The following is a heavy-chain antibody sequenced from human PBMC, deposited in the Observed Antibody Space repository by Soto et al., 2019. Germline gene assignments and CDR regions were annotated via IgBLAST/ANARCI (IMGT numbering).Heavy chain of an antibody. CDR1: GGSISSSSYY. D-gene: IGHD4-17*01. CDR2: IYYSGST. Sequence: QLQLQESGPGLVKPSETLSLTCTVCGGSISSSSYYWGWIRQPPGKGLEWIGSIYYSGSTYYNPSRKSRVTISVDTSKNQFSLKLSSVTAADTAVYYCARHEKGYGDYVADYWGQGTLVTVSS. V-gene: IGHV4-39*01. J-gene: IGHJ4*02. CDR3: ARHEKGYGDYVADY.